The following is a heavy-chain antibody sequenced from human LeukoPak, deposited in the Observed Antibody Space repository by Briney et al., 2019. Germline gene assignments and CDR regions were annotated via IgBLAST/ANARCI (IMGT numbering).Heavy chain of an antibody. Sequence: PGGSLRLSCAASGFTFSSYGMHWVRQAPGKGLEWVAVISYDGSKKYYADSVKGRFTISRDNSKNTLYLQMNSLRAEDTAVYYCAKDRFTTSTMTPFDSWGQGTLVTVSS. J-gene: IGHJ4*02. CDR3: AKDRFTTSTMTPFDS. D-gene: IGHD5/OR15-5a*01. CDR1: GFTFSSYG. V-gene: IGHV3-30*18. CDR2: ISYDGSKK.